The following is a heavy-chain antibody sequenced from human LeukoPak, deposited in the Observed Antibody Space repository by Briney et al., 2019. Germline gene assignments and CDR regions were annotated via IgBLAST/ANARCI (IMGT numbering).Heavy chain of an antibody. D-gene: IGHD6-13*01. J-gene: IGHJ4*02. Sequence: KTSETLSLTCTVSGGSISSSSYYWGWIRQPPGKGLEWIGNIYYSGSTYYNPSLQSRVAMSVDTSQNQFSLKLSSVTAADTAVYYCARELAATGANYWGQGTLVTVSS. CDR3: ARELAATGANY. V-gene: IGHV4-39*02. CDR2: IYYSGST. CDR1: GGSISSSSYY.